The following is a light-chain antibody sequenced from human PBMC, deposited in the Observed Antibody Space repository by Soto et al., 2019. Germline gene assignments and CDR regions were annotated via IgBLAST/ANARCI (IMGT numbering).Light chain of an antibody. CDR2: EDD. CDR3: QSYDADILI. V-gene: IGLV6-57*01. CDR1: SGNIVSNY. Sequence: NFMLTQPHSVSGSPGKTVTISCTRSSGNIVSNYVQWYQQRPGSSPTTVIFEDDDRPSGVPDRFSASLDTSTNSASLTISGLKPEDKADYYCQSYDADILIFGGGTKLTVL. J-gene: IGLJ2*01.